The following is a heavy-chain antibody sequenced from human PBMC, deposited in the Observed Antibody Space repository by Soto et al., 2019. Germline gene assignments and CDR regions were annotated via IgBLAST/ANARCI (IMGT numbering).Heavy chain of an antibody. V-gene: IGHV4-39*01. J-gene: IGHJ4*02. CDR1: GGSISSSSYY. CDR3: ARRGYRLTTIDY. D-gene: IGHD5-18*01. Sequence: SETLSLTCTVSGGSISSSSYYWGWIRQPPGKGLEWIGSIYYSGSTYYNPSLKSRVTISVDTSKNQFSLKLSSVTAADTAVYYCARRGYRLTTIDYWGQGTLVT. CDR2: IYYSGST.